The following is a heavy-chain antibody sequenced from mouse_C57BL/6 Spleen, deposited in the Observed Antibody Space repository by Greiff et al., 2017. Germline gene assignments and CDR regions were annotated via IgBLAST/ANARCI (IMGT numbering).Heavy chain of an antibody. D-gene: IGHD1-1*01. V-gene: IGHV14-3*01. CDR1: GFNIKNTY. Sequence: EVQLQESVAELVRPGASVKLSCTASGFNIKNTYMHWVKQRPEQGLEWIGRIDPANGNTKYAPKFQGKATITADTSSNTAYLQLSSLTSEYTAIYYCARGADYYGSSSAWFAYWGQGTLVTVSA. J-gene: IGHJ3*01. CDR2: IDPANGNT. CDR3: ARGADYYGSSSAWFAY.